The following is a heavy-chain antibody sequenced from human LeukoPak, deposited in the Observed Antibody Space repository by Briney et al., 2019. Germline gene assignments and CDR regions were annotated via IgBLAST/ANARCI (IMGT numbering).Heavy chain of an antibody. Sequence: SETLSLTCAVYGGSFSGYYWSRIRQPPGKGLEWIGEINHSGSTNYNPSLKSRVTISVDTSKNQFSLKLNSVTAADTAVYYCARRSSKRFNWYFDLWGRGTLFTVSS. CDR2: INHSGST. J-gene: IGHJ2*01. D-gene: IGHD5-24*01. V-gene: IGHV4-34*01. CDR3: ARRSSKRFNWYFDL. CDR1: GGSFSGYY.